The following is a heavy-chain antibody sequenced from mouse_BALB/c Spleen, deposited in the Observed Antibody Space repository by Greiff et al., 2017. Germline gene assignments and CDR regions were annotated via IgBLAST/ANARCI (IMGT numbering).Heavy chain of an antibody. J-gene: IGHJ2*01. D-gene: IGHD5-1*01. Sequence: EVHLVESGGGLVQPGGPLRLSCATSGFTFTDYYMSWVRQPPGKALEWLGLIRNKANGYTTEYSASVKGRFTISRDNSQSILYLQMNTLRAEDSATYYCARDKGGTYYFDYWGQGTTLTVSS. V-gene: IGHV7-3*02. CDR1: GFTFTDYY. CDR2: IRNKANGYTT. CDR3: ARDKGGTYYFDY.